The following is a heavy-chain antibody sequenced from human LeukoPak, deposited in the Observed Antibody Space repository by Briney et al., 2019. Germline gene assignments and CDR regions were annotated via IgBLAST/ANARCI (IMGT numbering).Heavy chain of an antibody. V-gene: IGHV3-30*18. CDR3: AKEGTPQVSTWYDL. CDR1: GFTFRSYG. J-gene: IGHJ5*02. Sequence: PWRSLTLSCAASGFTFRSYGMHWVRQAPGKGLEWVAVISYEGGTQHYADSVKGRFIISRDNPRNTLYLQMNILRTEDTAVYYCAKEGTPQVSTWYDLWGQRTKVVDSS. CDR2: ISYEGGTQ. D-gene: IGHD3-10*01.